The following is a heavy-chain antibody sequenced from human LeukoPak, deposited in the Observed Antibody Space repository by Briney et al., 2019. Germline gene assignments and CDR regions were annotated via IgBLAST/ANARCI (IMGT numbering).Heavy chain of an antibody. CDR3: TPEGAEPYSNYPFY. Sequence: AAVKVSCKASAGTFSSYSFSWLRQAPGQGLEWMGRIIPILAIANYAQTFQGRVTITAAKSTSTASMELSSRRSADTAAYYCTPEGAEPYSNYPFYWGQGTLVTVSS. D-gene: IGHD4-11*01. V-gene: IGHV1-69*02. J-gene: IGHJ4*02. CDR2: IIPILAIA. CDR1: AGTFSSYS.